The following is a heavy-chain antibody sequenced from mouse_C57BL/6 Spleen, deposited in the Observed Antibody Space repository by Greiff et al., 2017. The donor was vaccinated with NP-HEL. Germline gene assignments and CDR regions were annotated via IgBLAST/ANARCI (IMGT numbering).Heavy chain of an antibody. Sequence: QVQLQQSGAELVRPGASVTLSCKASGYTFTDYEMHWVKQTPVHGLEWIGAIDPETGGTAYNQKFKGKAILTADKSSSTAYMELGSLTAEDSAVYYCTRPDGSSYWYFDVWGTGTTVTVSS. CDR2: IDPETGGT. J-gene: IGHJ1*03. V-gene: IGHV1-15*01. CDR3: TRPDGSSYWYFDV. D-gene: IGHD1-1*01. CDR1: GYTFTDYE.